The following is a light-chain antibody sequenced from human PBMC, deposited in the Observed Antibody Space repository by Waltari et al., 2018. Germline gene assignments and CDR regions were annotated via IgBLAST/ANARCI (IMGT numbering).Light chain of an antibody. CDR2: VNSDGSH. J-gene: IGLJ3*02. CDR3: QTGGHGTWV. CDR1: SGHISNV. Sequence: QLVLTQSPSASASLGASVNLTCTPSSGHISNVISCLTQHPGKGPPYLMKVNSDGSHSQGDEIPDRFSGSSSGAERYLTISSLQSEDEADYYCQTGGHGTWVFGGGTKLTVL. V-gene: IGLV4-69*01.